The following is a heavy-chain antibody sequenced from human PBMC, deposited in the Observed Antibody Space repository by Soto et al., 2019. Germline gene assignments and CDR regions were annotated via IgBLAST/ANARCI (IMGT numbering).Heavy chain of an antibody. J-gene: IGHJ6*02. CDR1: GGSLSGDY. D-gene: IGHD6-6*01. V-gene: IGHV4-34*01. CDR3: ARKSSLATRGLFRYNFYGLDV. Sequence: QVQLQQWGAGLLKPSESLSLTCAVYGGSLSGDYWGWIRQPPGRGLEWIGEINHSGSSNYNPSLKSRVTISVAPSKNQFSLKLSSVTSADTAVYYCARKSSLATRGLFRYNFYGLDVWGQGTTVTIAS. CDR2: INHSGSS.